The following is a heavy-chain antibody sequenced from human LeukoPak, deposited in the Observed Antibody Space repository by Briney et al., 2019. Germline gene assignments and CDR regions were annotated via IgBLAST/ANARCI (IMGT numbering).Heavy chain of an antibody. CDR1: GGSVINTNW. V-gene: IGHV4-4*02. CDR3: AREGGFYRPLDY. J-gene: IGHJ4*02. CDR2: VHLDGRT. Sequence: SETLSLTCGVSGGSVINTNWWTWVRPPPGKGLGWIGEVHLDGRTNYNPSLESRFTMSVDVSENQVSLKLTSVTAADTAVYYCAREGGFYRPLDYSGQGALVTVAS. D-gene: IGHD3-3*01.